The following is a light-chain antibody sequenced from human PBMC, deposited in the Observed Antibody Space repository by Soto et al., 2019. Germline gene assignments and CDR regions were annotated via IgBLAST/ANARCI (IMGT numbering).Light chain of an antibody. CDR2: EVN. Sequence: QSVLTQPASVSGSPGQSITTSCTGTSSDVGNYNLVSWYQQHPGKAPKLMIYEVNKRPSGVSNRFSGSKSGDTASLTISGLQADDEADYYCCSYSKTPPYVFGTGTKVTVL. J-gene: IGLJ1*01. V-gene: IGLV2-23*02. CDR3: CSYSKTPPYV. CDR1: SSDVGNYNL.